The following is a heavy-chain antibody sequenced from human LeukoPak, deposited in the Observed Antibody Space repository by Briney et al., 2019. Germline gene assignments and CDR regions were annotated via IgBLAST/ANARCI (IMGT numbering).Heavy chain of an antibody. J-gene: IGHJ4*02. CDR1: GGSISSYY. Sequence: SETLSLTCTVSGGSISSYYWSWIRQPPGKGLEWIGSIYHSGSTYYNPSLKSRVTISVDTSKNQFSLKLSSVTAADTAVYYCARVRGRVVIDYWGQGTLVTVSS. D-gene: IGHD2-2*01. V-gene: IGHV4-4*09. CDR2: IYHSGST. CDR3: ARVRGRVVIDY.